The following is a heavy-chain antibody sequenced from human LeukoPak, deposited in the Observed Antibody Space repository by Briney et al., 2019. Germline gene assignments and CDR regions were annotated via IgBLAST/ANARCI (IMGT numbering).Heavy chain of an antibody. CDR2: IKEDGTET. J-gene: IGHJ4*02. D-gene: IGHD5-24*01. CDR1: GFMFSSNW. V-gene: IGHV3-7*03. Sequence: GGSLRLSCAASGFMFSSNWMSWVRLAPGKGLEWVANIKEDGTETYYVDSVKGRFTISRDNAKNSLYLQMNSLRVEDTAVYYCAKEGRSLQTYWGRGTLVTVSS. CDR3: AKEGRSLQTY.